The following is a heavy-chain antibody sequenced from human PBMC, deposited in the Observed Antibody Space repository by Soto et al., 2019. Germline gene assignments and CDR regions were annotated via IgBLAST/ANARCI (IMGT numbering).Heavy chain of an antibody. V-gene: IGHV3-23*01. CDR1: GFAFNTFD. D-gene: IGHD3-16*01. Sequence: EVQLLESGGGLVQPGGSLRLSCTGSGFAFNTFDMAWVRQAPGKGLEYVSGISGGGHINYADSVKGRFTISSDESRNTLYLQMNSLRVEETATYYCVKGFWGDNWGQGALVSVSS. CDR3: VKGFWGDN. CDR2: ISGGGHI. J-gene: IGHJ4*02.